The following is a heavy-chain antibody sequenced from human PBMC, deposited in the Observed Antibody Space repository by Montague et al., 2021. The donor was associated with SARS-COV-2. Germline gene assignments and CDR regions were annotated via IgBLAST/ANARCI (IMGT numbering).Heavy chain of an antibody. CDR1: GYTLNEVP. V-gene: IGHV1-24*01. CDR3: ATESILGVVIYAFAF. Sequence: SVKVSCKASGYTLNEVPIRWVRQAPGEGLEWMGSFDPEHGETVYTQKFQGRVTMTEDPSTETAYLELSNLISDDTAVYYCATESILGVVIYAFAFWGQGTLVTVSS. D-gene: IGHD3-3*02. J-gene: IGHJ3*01. CDR2: FDPEHGET.